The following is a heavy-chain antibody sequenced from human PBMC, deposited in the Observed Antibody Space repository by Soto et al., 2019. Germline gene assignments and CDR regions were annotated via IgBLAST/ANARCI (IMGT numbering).Heavy chain of an antibody. D-gene: IGHD6-19*01. Sequence: SETLSLTCAVYGGSFSGYYWSWIRQPPGKGLEWIGEINHSGSTNYNPSLKSRVTISVDTSKNQFSLKLSSVTAADTAVYYCTRKGYSSGWPTNRGAFDIWGQGTMVTVSS. CDR3: TRKGYSSGWPTNRGAFDI. CDR1: GGSFSGYY. CDR2: INHSGST. J-gene: IGHJ3*02. V-gene: IGHV4-34*01.